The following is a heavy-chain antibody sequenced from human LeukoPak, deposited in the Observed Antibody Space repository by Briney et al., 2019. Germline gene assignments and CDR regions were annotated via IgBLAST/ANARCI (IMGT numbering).Heavy chain of an antibody. CDR1: GGSFSGYY. CDR3: ARGQLTIDY. CDR2: IYYSGST. Sequence: SETLSLTCAVYGGSFSGYYWSWIRQPPGKGLEWIGYIYYSGSTYYNPSLKSRVTISVDTSKNQFSLKLSSVTAADTAVYYCARGQLTIDYWGQGTLVTVSS. V-gene: IGHV4-34*09. J-gene: IGHJ4*02. D-gene: IGHD3-3*01.